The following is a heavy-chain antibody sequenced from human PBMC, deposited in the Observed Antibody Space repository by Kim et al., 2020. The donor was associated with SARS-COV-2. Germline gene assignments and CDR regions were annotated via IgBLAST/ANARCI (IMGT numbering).Heavy chain of an antibody. J-gene: IGHJ4*02. V-gene: IGHV4-59*01. CDR3: ARATYYYDASGYYYYFDY. Sequence: KSRVTISVDTSKNQFSLSLTSVTAADTAVYYCARATYYYDASGYYYYFDYWGQGTLVTVSS. D-gene: IGHD3-22*01.